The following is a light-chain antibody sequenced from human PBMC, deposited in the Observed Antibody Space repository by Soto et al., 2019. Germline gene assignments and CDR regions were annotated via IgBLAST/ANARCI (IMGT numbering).Light chain of an antibody. J-gene: IGLJ3*02. CDR1: SSNIGSYY. Sequence: QSVLTQPPSASGTPGQRVTISCSGSSSNIGSYYVYWYQQLPGTAPKLLIYRNNQWPSGVPDRFSGSKSGTSASLAISGLRSEDEADYYCAAWDDSLSGRGVFGGGTQLTVL. CDR2: RNN. V-gene: IGLV1-47*01. CDR3: AAWDDSLSGRGV.